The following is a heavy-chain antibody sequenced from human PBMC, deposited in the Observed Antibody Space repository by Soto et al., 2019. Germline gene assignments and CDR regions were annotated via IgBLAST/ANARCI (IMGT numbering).Heavy chain of an antibody. CDR2: ISYDGSNK. J-gene: IGHJ4*02. D-gene: IGHD6-19*01. Sequence: QVQLVESGGGVVQPGRSLRLSCAASGFTFSSYAMHWVRQAPGKGLEWVAVISYDGSNKYYADSVKGRLTISRDNSKNTLYLQMNSLRAEDTAVYYCARDRAVAGTLDYWGQGTLVTVSS. CDR1: GFTFSSYA. V-gene: IGHV3-30-3*01. CDR3: ARDRAVAGTLDY.